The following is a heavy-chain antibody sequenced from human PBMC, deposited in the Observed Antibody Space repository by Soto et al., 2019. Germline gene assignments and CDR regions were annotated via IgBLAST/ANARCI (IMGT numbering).Heavy chain of an antibody. CDR1: GFTFSSYA. V-gene: IGHV3-30-3*01. CDR2: ISYDGSNK. Sequence: LRLSCAASGFTFSSYAMHWVRQAPGKGLEWVAVISYDGSNKYYADSVKGRFTISRDNSKNTLYLQMNSLRAEDTAVYYCARPSSWYNYYGMDVWGQGTTVTVSS. J-gene: IGHJ6*02. D-gene: IGHD6-13*01. CDR3: ARPSSWYNYYGMDV.